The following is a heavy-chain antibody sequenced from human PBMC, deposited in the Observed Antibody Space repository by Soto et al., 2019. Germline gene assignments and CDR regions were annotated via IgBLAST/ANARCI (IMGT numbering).Heavy chain of an antibody. V-gene: IGHV3-23*01. CDR2: ISGSGGST. CDR1: GFTFSSYA. Sequence: GGSLRLSCAASGFTFSSYAMSWVRQAPGKGLEWVSAISGSGGSTYYADYVKGRFTISRDNSKNTLYLKMNSLRAEDTAVYYCAKVVDIVVVPAADVWGKGTTVTVSS. CDR3: AKVVDIVVVPAADV. D-gene: IGHD2-2*03. J-gene: IGHJ6*04.